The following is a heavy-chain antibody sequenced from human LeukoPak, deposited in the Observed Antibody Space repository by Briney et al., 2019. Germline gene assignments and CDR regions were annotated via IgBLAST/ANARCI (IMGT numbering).Heavy chain of an antibody. J-gene: IGHJ5*02. CDR1: GGSISSGDYY. D-gene: IGHD6-13*01. Sequence: SQTLSLTCTVSGGSISSGDYYWSCIRQPPGKGLECIGYIYYSGSTYYNPSLKSRVTISVDTSKNQFSLKLSSVTAADTAVYYCARGPYYTSSWANWFDPWGQGTLVTVSS. CDR2: IYYSGST. V-gene: IGHV4-30-4*01. CDR3: ARGPYYTSSWANWFDP.